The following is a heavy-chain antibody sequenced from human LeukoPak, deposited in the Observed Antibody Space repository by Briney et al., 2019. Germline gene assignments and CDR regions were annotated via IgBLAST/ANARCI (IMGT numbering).Heavy chain of an antibody. J-gene: IGHJ3*02. CDR1: GGTFSSYA. D-gene: IGHD2-2*01. Sequence: SVKVSCKASGGTFSSYAISWVRQAPGQGLEWMGGIIPIFGTANYAQKFRGRVTITADESTSTAYMELSSLRSEDTAVYYCARELSGRYCSSTSCYLLNAFDIWGQGTMVTVSS. CDR3: ARELSGRYCSSTSCYLLNAFDI. CDR2: IIPIFGTA. V-gene: IGHV1-69*13.